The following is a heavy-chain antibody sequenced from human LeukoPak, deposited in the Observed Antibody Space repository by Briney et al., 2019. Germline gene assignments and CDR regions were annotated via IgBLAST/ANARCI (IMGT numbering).Heavy chain of an antibody. CDR2: ISSNGGDA. Sequence: GGSLRLSCAASGFTFSNYAIHWVRQAPGKGLEYVSGISSNGGDAFHADFVKGRFTISRDNSKNTLYLQMGSLRAEDTAVYYCARVVGYCSGGSCYNDYWGQGTLVTVSS. D-gene: IGHD2-15*01. CDR3: ARVVGYCSGGSCYNDY. CDR1: GFTFSNYA. V-gene: IGHV3-64*02. J-gene: IGHJ4*02.